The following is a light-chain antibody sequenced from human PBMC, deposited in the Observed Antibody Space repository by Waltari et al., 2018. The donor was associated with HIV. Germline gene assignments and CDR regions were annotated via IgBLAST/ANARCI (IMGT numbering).Light chain of an antibody. Sequence: EIVMTQSPATLSVFPGERATLSCRASQTISTNLAWYQQKPGQTPRLLIYGASTRATGIPARFSGSGSGTEFTLTISSLQSEDFAVYYCQHYNNWPYSFGQGTKLEI. CDR3: QHYNNWPYS. V-gene: IGKV3-15*01. CDR2: GAS. CDR1: QTISTN. J-gene: IGKJ2*03.